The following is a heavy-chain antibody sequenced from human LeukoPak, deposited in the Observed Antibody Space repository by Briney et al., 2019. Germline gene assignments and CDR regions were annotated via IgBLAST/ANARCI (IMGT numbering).Heavy chain of an antibody. J-gene: IGHJ3*02. CDR1: GLTFSNVW. CDR3: ASFRDSDN. CDR2: INSAGSST. D-gene: IGHD2-21*01. V-gene: IGHV3-74*01. Sequence: GGSLRLSCAVSGLTFSNVWMHWVRQAPGQGLVWVSRINSAGSSTVYADPVKGRFTISRDNAKNMLYLQMNSLRADDTAVYYCASFRDSDNWGRGTMVTVSS.